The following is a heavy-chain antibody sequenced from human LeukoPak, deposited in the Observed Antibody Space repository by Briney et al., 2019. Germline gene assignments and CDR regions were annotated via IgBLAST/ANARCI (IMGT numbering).Heavy chain of an antibody. Sequence: PSETLSLTCAVYGGSFSGYYWSWIRQPPGKGLEWIGEINHSGSTNYNPSLKSRVTISVDTSKNQFSLKLSSVTAADTAVYYCAREIEMYYYDSSGYRWFDPWGQGTLVTVSS. CDR3: AREIEMYYYDSSGYRWFDP. J-gene: IGHJ5*02. CDR2: INHSGST. D-gene: IGHD3-22*01. V-gene: IGHV4-34*01. CDR1: GGSFSGYY.